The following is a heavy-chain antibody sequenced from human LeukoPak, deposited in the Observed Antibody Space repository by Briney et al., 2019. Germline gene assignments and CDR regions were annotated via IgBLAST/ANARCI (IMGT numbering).Heavy chain of an antibody. D-gene: IGHD3-22*01. CDR1: GFTFSSYA. CDR3: AKVVRPSYYDSSGYYPYFDY. Sequence: PGGSLRLSCAASGFTFSSYAMHWVRQAPGKGLEWVAVISYDGSNKYYADSVKGRFTISRDNSKNTLYLQMNSLRAEDTAVYYCAKVVRPSYYDSSGYYPYFDYWGQGTLVTVSS. J-gene: IGHJ4*02. CDR2: ISYDGSNK. V-gene: IGHV3-30-3*01.